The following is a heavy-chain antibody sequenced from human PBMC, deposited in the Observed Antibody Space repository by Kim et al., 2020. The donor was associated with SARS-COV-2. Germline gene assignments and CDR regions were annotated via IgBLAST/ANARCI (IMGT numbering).Heavy chain of an antibody. CDR2: IKHNSKEK. CDR1: GITFSSSW. J-gene: IGHJ4*02. Sequence: GGSLRLSCTASGITFSSSWMTWVRQAPGKGLEWVASIKHNSKEKQYVDSVKGRFTISRDNAKNTVELQMNNLRVEDMAVYYCARDPANTAWGAFDQWGQGTLVIVSS. V-gene: IGHV3-7*01. D-gene: IGHD3-16*01. CDR3: ARDPANTAWGAFDQ.